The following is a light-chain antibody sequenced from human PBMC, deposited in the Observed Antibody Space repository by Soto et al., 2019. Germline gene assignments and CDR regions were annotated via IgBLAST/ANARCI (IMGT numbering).Light chain of an antibody. CDR3: QQRSDSIT. CDR2: DAS. J-gene: IGKJ5*01. Sequence: EIVLTQSPDTLSVSPGERATLSCRASQSISRSLAWYQQKSGQPPRLLIYDASTRAPGIPARFSGRGSGADFTLTISSLEPDDFAVYYCQQRSDSITFGQGTRLEIK. V-gene: IGKV3-11*01. CDR1: QSISRS.